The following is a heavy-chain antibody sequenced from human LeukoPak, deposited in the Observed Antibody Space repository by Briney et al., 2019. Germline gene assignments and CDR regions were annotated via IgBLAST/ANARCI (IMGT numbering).Heavy chain of an antibody. CDR2: IYYSGST. CDR1: GGSLSSCSYY. CDR3: ARRVIAAAGKFDP. Sequence: SGTPSLTCTVSGGSLSSCSYYWGWVRQPPGEGLGWVGSIYYSGSTYYNPSLKSRVTISVDTSKNQFSLKLSSVTAADTAVYYCARRVIAAAGKFDPWGQGTLVTVSS. J-gene: IGHJ5*02. D-gene: IGHD6-13*01. V-gene: IGHV4-39*07.